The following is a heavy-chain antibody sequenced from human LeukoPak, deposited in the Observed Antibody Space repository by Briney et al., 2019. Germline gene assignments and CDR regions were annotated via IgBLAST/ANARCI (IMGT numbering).Heavy chain of an antibody. Sequence: GGSLRLSCAASGFTFSNYAMTWVRQAPGKGLEWVSSVSGSGGITYYADSVKGRFTIPRDNSNNTLYLQMNSLRAEDTAVYYCAKDPHSSGWYFDYWGQGALVTVSS. CDR2: VSGSGGIT. D-gene: IGHD6-19*01. V-gene: IGHV3-23*01. CDR3: AKDPHSSGWYFDY. J-gene: IGHJ4*02. CDR1: GFTFSNYA.